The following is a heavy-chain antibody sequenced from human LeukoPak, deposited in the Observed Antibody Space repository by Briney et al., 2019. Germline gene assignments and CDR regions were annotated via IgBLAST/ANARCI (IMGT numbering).Heavy chain of an antibody. D-gene: IGHD3-22*01. V-gene: IGHV1-2*04. Sequence: ASVKVSCKASGYTFTGYYMHWVRQAPGQGLEWMGRINPNSGGTNYAQKFQGWVTMTRDTSISTAYMELSRLRSDDTAVYYCARDRYYDSSAPPGYYGMDVWGQGTTVTVSS. CDR1: GYTFTGYY. CDR2: INPNSGGT. J-gene: IGHJ6*02. CDR3: ARDRYYDSSAPPGYYGMDV.